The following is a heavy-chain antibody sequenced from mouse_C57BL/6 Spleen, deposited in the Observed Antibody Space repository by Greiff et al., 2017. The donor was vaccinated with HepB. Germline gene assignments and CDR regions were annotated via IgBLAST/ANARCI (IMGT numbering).Heavy chain of an antibody. CDR3: ARAQTGTGFAY. V-gene: IGHV1-82*01. Sequence: QVQLQQSGPELVKPGASVKISCKASGYAFSSSWMNWVKQRPGKGLEWIGRIYPGDGDTNYNGKFKGKATLTADKSSSTAYMQLSSLTSEDSAVYFCARAQTGTGFAYWGQGTLVTVSA. J-gene: IGHJ3*01. CDR1: GYAFSSSW. CDR2: IYPGDGDT. D-gene: IGHD4-1*01.